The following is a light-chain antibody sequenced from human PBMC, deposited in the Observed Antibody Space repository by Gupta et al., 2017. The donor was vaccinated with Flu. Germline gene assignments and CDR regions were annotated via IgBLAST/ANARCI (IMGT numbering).Light chain of an antibody. CDR3: RRCIHWPMSA. J-gene: IGKJ2*01. CDR2: KVS. V-gene: IGKV2-30*01. Sequence: DVVMTQSPLSLPVTLGQPASISCRSSQSLVDSDGKTYLNWFKQRPGQAPRRLIYKVSNRDAGVPDIFSGSGLGTYXALKISXGEVEDVGGYYCRRCIHWPMSAFGXGTKMEIK. CDR1: QSLVDSDGKTY.